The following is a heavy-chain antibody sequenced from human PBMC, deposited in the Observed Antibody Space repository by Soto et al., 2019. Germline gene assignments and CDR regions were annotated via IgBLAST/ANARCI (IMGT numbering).Heavy chain of an antibody. CDR3: TRDSIRVPADFDY. V-gene: IGHV3-33*01. Sequence: GGSLRLSCAASGFTFTNYGFHWVRQAPGKGLEWVAAIWSDGNNRYNGGAVEGRFTISKDNSKNMLYLQMNDLRVEDTALYYCTRDSIRVPADFDYWGQGTLVTVSS. J-gene: IGHJ4*02. CDR1: GFTFTNYG. D-gene: IGHD1-20*01. CDR2: IWSDGNNR.